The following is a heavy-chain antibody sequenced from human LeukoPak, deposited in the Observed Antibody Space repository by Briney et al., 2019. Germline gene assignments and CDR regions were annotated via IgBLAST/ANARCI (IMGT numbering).Heavy chain of an antibody. CDR2: ISGSGGST. J-gene: IGHJ4*02. D-gene: IGHD3-9*01. V-gene: IGHV3-23*01. CDR1: GFTLSSYA. Sequence: GSLRLSCAASGFTLSSYAMSWVRQAPGKGLEWVSAISGSGGSTNYADSVKGRFTISRDNSKNTLYLQMSSLRAEDTAVYYCARYYDILTGYDYWGQGTLVTVSS. CDR3: ARYYDILTGYDY.